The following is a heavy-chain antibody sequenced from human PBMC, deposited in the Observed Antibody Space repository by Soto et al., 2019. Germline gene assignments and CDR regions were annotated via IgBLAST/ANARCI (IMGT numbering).Heavy chain of an antibody. CDR2: ISNTGGGT. Sequence: GGSLRLSCAASGVTFSTYAMNWVRQAPGKGLEWISTISNTGGGTFYADSVKGRFTISRDNSNNTVYLQMHSLRAEDTAVYFCARGRRKTRCSNTRFGPWGRGSLVTVSS. J-gene: IGHJ5*02. CDR3: ARGRRKTRCSNTRFGP. V-gene: IGHV3-23*01. D-gene: IGHD2-2*01. CDR1: GVTFSTYA.